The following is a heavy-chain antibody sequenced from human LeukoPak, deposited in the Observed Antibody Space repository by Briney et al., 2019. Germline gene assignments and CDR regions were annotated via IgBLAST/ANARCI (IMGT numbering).Heavy chain of an antibody. CDR3: ATPADDY. J-gene: IGHJ4*02. V-gene: IGHV3-7*01. CDR1: GFTFSTTY. Sequence: GGSLRLSCAASGFTFSTTYMSWVRQAPGKGPEWVANIKEDGSYKSYADSVKGRFTIPRDNARSSLYLQMNSLRVEGTALYYCATPADDYWGQGTLVTVSS. CDR2: IKEDGSYK.